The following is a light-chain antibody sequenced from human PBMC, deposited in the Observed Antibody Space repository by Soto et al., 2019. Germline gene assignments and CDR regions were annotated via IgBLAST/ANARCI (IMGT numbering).Light chain of an antibody. CDR1: QSLLQSNGYNY. V-gene: IGKV2-28*01. CDR2: FGS. CDR3: MQSQQSPPT. Sequence: DLVMTQSPLSLPVTPGEPASISCSSSQSLLQSNGYNYLDWYLQKPGQSPQLLIYFGSYRASGVPDRFSGSGSGTDVTLKIRRVEAEDVGVYYCMQSQQSPPTFGQGTKVEI. J-gene: IGKJ1*01.